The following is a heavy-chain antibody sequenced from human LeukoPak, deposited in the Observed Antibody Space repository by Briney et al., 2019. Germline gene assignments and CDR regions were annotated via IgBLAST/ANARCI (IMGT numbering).Heavy chain of an antibody. J-gene: IGHJ1*01. D-gene: IGHD6-19*01. CDR1: GFTFSSYS. CDR3: ARDQWLALQH. Sequence: GGSLRLSCAASGFTFSSYSMNWVRQAPGKGLEWVSVIYSDGSTYYADSVKGRFTISRDNSMNTLYLQMNSLRAEDTAVYYCARDQWLALQHWGQGTLVTVSS. CDR2: IYSDGST. V-gene: IGHV3-53*01.